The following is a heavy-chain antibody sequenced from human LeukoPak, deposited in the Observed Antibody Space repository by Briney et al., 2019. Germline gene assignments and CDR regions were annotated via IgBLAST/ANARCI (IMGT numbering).Heavy chain of an antibody. Sequence: SVKVSCKASGYTFTGYYMHWVRQAPGQGLEWMGGIIPIFGTANYAQKFQGRVTITTDESTSTAYMELSSLRSEDTAVYYCARDPYSGSYYGYWGQGTLVTVSS. D-gene: IGHD1-26*01. J-gene: IGHJ4*02. CDR1: GYTFTGYY. CDR2: IIPIFGTA. CDR3: ARDPYSGSYYGY. V-gene: IGHV1-69*05.